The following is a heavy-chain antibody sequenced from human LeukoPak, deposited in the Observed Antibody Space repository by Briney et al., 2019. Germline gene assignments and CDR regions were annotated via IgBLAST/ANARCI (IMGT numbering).Heavy chain of an antibody. D-gene: IGHD3-10*01. V-gene: IGHV1-18*01. Sequence: ASVKVSCKASGYTFTSYGISWVRQAPGQALEWMGWISAYNGNTNYAQKLQGRVTMTTDTSTSTAYMELRSLRSDDTAVYYCASGTSFMVRGEPYYYYYYMDVWGKGTTVTVSS. CDR3: ASGTSFMVRGEPYYYYYYMDV. CDR1: GYTFTSYG. CDR2: ISAYNGNT. J-gene: IGHJ6*03.